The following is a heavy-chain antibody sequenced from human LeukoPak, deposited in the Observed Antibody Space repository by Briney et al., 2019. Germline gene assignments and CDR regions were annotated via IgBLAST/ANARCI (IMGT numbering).Heavy chain of an antibody. D-gene: IGHD6-13*01. CDR1: GGSMNEYF. V-gene: IGHV4-4*07. J-gene: IGHJ4*02. CDR3: ARFRAAAGRALDY. CDR2: IFANGNT. Sequence: SETLSLTCNVSGGSMNEYFWSWIRQSAGKGLEWIGRIFANGNTDFNLSLKSRVTISVDTSKNQFSLKLSSVTAADTAVYYCARFRAAAGRALDYWGQGTLVTVSS.